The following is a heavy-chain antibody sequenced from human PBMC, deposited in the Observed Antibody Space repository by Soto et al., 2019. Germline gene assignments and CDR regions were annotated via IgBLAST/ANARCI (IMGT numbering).Heavy chain of an antibody. CDR1: GYTFTSYG. V-gene: IGHV1-18*01. CDR3: ARDLPVRGVIGRPGDY. D-gene: IGHD3-10*01. Sequence: QVQLVQSGAEVKKPGASVKVSCKASGYTFTSYGISWVRQAPGQGLEWMGWISAYNGNTNYAQKLQGRVTMTTDTTTSTAYMELRSLRSDDPAVYYCARDLPVRGVIGRPGDYWGQGTLVTVSS. J-gene: IGHJ4*02. CDR2: ISAYNGNT.